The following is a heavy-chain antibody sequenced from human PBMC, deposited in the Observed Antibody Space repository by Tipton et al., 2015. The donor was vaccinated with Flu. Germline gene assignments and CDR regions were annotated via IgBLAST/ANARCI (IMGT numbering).Heavy chain of an antibody. CDR2: IIPIFGTA. CDR1: GGTFSSYA. Sequence: QLVQSGAEVKKPGSSVKVSCKASGGTFSSYAISWVRQAPGQGLEWMGGIIPIFGTANYAQKFQGRVTITADESTSTAYMELSSLRSEDTAVYYCARAYGSGNPHKGYYYYMDVWGKGTTVTVSS. CDR3: ARAYGSGNPHKGYYYYMDV. D-gene: IGHD3-10*01. V-gene: IGHV1-69*01. J-gene: IGHJ6*03.